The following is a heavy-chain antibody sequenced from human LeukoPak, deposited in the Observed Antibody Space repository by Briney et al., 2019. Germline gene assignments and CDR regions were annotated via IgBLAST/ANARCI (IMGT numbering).Heavy chain of an antibody. J-gene: IGHJ6*02. Sequence: GGSLRLSCAASGFTFSSYAMSWVRQAPGKGLEWVSAISGSGGSTYYADSVKGRFTISRDNSKNTLYLQMNSLRAEDTAVYYCAKLDTPVYYYYGMDVWGQGTTVTVSS. CDR3: AKLDTPVYYYYGMDV. CDR2: ISGSGGST. CDR1: GFTFSSYA. V-gene: IGHV3-23*01. D-gene: IGHD2-2*02.